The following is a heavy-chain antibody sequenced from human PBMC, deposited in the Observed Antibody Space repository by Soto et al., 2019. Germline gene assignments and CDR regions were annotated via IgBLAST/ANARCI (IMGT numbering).Heavy chain of an antibody. D-gene: IGHD2-2*01. CDR3: ASIVAVPAAAPFDY. V-gene: IGHV4-31*03. CDR1: GCSISSGGYY. Sequence: LSLTCTVSGCSISSGGYYWSWIRQHPGKGLEWIGYIYYSGSTYYNPSLKSRVTISVDTSKNQFSLKLSSVTAADTAVYYCASIVAVPAAAPFDYWGQGTLVTVSS. CDR2: IYYSGST. J-gene: IGHJ4*02.